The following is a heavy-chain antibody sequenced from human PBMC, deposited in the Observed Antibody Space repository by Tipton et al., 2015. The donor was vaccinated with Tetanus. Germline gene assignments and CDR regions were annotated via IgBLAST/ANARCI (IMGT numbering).Heavy chain of an antibody. V-gene: IGHV3-33*01. Sequence: SLRLSCAASGFTFSSYGMHWVRQAPGKGLEWVAVIWYDGSNKYYADSVKGRFTISRDNSKNTLYLQMNSLRAEDTAVYYCARDYDILTGYYVSGMDVWGQGTTVTVSS. D-gene: IGHD3-9*01. CDR3: ARDYDILTGYYVSGMDV. J-gene: IGHJ6*02. CDR2: IWYDGSNK. CDR1: GFTFSSYG.